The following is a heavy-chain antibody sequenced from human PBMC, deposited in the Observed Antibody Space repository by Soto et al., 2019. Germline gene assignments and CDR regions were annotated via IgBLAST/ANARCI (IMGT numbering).Heavy chain of an antibody. V-gene: IGHV2-5*01. Sequence: QITLKESGPTLVKPTQTLTLTCTFSGFSLSTSGVGVGWIRQPPVKALEWLALIYWNDDKRYSPSLKSRLTITKDTSKNQVVLTMTNMDPVDTATYYCAHNSPTLYGDYAVDYWGQGTLVTVSS. J-gene: IGHJ4*02. CDR1: GFSLSTSGVG. D-gene: IGHD4-17*01. CDR2: IYWNDDK. CDR3: AHNSPTLYGDYAVDY.